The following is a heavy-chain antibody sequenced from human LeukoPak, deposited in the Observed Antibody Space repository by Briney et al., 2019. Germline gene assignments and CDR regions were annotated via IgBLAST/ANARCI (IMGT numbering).Heavy chain of an antibody. V-gene: IGHV3-33*01. CDR2: IWYDGSNK. J-gene: IGHJ4*02. Sequence: PGGSLRLSCAASGFTFSNYGIHWVRQAPGKGLEWVAVIWYDGSNKYYADSVRGRFIISRDNSKNTLYLQMNSLSAEDTAVYYCARGGYCSGTGCTPFDHWGQGTLVTVSS. CDR1: GFTFSNYG. D-gene: IGHD2-15*01. CDR3: ARGGYCSGTGCTPFDH.